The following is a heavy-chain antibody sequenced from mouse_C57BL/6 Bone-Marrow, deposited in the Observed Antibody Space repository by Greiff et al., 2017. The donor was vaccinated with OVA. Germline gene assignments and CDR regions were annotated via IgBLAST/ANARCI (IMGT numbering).Heavy chain of an antibody. Sequence: QVQLQQSGAELARPGASVKLSCKASGYTFTSYGISWVKQRTGQGLEWIGEIYPRSGNTYYNEKFKGKATLTADKSSSTAYMELRSLTSEDSAVYFCAKYGWLPAVDYWGQETSVPVSS. V-gene: IGHV1-81*01. D-gene: IGHD2-3*01. CDR3: AKYGWLPAVDY. CDR2: IYPRSGNT. J-gene: IGHJ4*01. CDR1: GYTFTSYG.